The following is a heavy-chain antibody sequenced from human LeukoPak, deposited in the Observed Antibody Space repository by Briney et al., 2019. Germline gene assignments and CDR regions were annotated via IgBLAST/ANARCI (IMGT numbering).Heavy chain of an antibody. Sequence: SETLSLTCTVSGGSISHYYWSWIRQPAGKGLEWIGRLYTSGRTDHNPSLRSRVTMSRDTSKNQFSLRLSSVTAADTALYYCARDLDYSKSFDIWGPGTMVTVSS. V-gene: IGHV4-4*07. CDR3: ARDLDYSKSFDI. D-gene: IGHD4-11*01. CDR2: LYTSGRT. CDR1: GGSISHYY. J-gene: IGHJ3*02.